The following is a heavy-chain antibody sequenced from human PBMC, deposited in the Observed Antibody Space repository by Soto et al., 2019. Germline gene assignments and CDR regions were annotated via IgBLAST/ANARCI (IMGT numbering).Heavy chain of an antibody. V-gene: IGHV1-46*01. CDR3: ARDCSSVGATTCYFDY. Sequence: ASVKVSCKGSGFSFTSYYMHWVRQAPGQGLEWMGSINPSVGSIRYAKKFQGRVTMTRDSSTSTAYMELSSLRSEDTAVYYCARDCSSVGATTCYFDYWGQGTLVTVSS. J-gene: IGHJ4*02. CDR1: GFSFTSYY. CDR2: INPSVGSI. D-gene: IGHD1-26*01.